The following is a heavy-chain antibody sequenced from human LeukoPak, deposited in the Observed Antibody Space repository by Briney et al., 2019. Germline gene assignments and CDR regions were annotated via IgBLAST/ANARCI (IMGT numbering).Heavy chain of an antibody. Sequence: ASVKVSCKASGYNFDKFGIAWVRQAPGQGLEWMGWINTHNGNTKHAQQYQGRVTMTTDTSTSTVYTELRSLRSDDTAVYFCARDTPQHLKRYDYWGQGTQVTVSS. CDR2: INTHNGNT. CDR1: GYNFDKFG. V-gene: IGHV1-18*01. J-gene: IGHJ4*02. D-gene: IGHD6-13*01. CDR3: ARDTPQHLKRYDY.